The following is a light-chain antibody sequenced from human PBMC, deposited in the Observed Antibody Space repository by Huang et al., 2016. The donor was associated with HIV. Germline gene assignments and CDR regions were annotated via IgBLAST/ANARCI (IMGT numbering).Light chain of an antibody. CDR2: DAS. J-gene: IGKJ4*01. CDR1: QDITDA. Sequence: AIQLTQSPSFLSASVGDRVTITCRASQDITDALAWYQQKPGKPPKILIYDASSVERGVPSRCSGSGAGADFTLTISSLQPEDFATYYCQQFKNYPLTFGGGTKVEVK. CDR3: QQFKNYPLT. V-gene: IGKV1D-13*01.